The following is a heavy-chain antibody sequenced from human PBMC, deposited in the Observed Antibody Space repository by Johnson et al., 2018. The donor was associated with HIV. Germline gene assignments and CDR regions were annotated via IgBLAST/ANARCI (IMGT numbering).Heavy chain of an antibody. V-gene: IGHV3-7*01. D-gene: IGHD4-23*01. Sequence: VQLVESGGALVQPGGSLRLSCAASGFTFSSHWMNWVRQAPGKGLEWVANIKEDGSEKKYVDSVKGRFTISGDNAKNSLYLQMNSLRAEDTAMYYCAKSPAKDHGGNSGAFAIWGQGTMVTVSS. J-gene: IGHJ3*02. CDR2: IKEDGSEK. CDR1: GFTFSSHW. CDR3: AKSPAKDHGGNSGAFAI.